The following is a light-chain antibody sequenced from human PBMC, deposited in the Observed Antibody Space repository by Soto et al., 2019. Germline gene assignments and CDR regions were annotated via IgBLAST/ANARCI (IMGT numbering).Light chain of an antibody. CDR2: AAS. CDR3: QQSHSSPPNT. V-gene: IGKV1-39*01. CDR1: QNIGNN. Sequence: DIQTTQSPSSLSASVGDRVTITCRASQNIGNNLNWYQQKPGRAPKLLIYAASRVHSGVPSRFSASGSGTDFTVTISSLQLEDLATYYCQQSHSSPPNTFGQGTTVEMK. J-gene: IGKJ2*01.